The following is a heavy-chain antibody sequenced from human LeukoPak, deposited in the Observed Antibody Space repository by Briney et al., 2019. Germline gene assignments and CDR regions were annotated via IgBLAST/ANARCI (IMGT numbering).Heavy chain of an antibody. CDR3: ARWSGGSYLYFDY. D-gene: IGHD1-26*01. Sequence: SETLSLTCTVSGGSISSSSYYWGWIRQPPGKGLEWIGSIYYSGSTYYNPSPKSRVTISVDTSKNQFSLKLSSVTAADTAVYYCARWSGGSYLYFDYWGQGTLVTVSS. CDR1: GGSISSSSYY. J-gene: IGHJ4*02. CDR2: IYYSGST. V-gene: IGHV4-39*01.